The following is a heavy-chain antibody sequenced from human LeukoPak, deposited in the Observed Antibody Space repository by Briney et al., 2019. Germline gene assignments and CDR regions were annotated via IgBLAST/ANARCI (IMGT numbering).Heavy chain of an antibody. CDR3: ARGEAQADDAFDI. CDR1: GFTVSNKY. CDR2: IYSDGRT. J-gene: IGHJ3*02. Sequence: PGGSLRLSCAASGFTVSNKYMTWVRQAPGKGLEWVSLIYSDGRTYYADSVKGRCTISRDNSKNTLYLQMNSLRVEDTAVCYCARGEAQADDAFDIWGQGTMVTVSS. V-gene: IGHV3-53*01.